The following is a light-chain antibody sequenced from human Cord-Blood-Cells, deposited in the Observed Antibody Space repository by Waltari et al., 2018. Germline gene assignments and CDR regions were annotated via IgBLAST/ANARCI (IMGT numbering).Light chain of an antibody. Sequence: QSALTQPASVSGSPGQSLTISCTGTSSDVGSYNIVSWYQHHPGKAPNLLIYEGSKRPSGVSNRFSGSKSGNTASLTISGLQAEDEADYYCCSYAGSSTWVFGGGTKLTVL. CDR2: EGS. CDR3: CSYAGSSTWV. V-gene: IGLV2-23*01. J-gene: IGLJ3*02. CDR1: SSDVGSYNI.